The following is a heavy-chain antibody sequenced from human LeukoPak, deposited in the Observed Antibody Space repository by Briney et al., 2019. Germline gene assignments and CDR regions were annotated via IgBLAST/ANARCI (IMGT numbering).Heavy chain of an antibody. V-gene: IGHV4-31*03. D-gene: IGHD4-17*01. CDR1: GGSISSGGYY. J-gene: IGHJ6*02. Sequence: SSQTLSLTCTVSGGSISSGGYYWSWIRQHPGKGLEWIGYIYYSGSTYYNPSLKSRVTISVDTSKNQFSLKLSSVTAADTAAYYCARDPDYGDYLGRYYGMDVWGQGTTVTVSS. CDR2: IYYSGST. CDR3: ARDPDYGDYLGRYYGMDV.